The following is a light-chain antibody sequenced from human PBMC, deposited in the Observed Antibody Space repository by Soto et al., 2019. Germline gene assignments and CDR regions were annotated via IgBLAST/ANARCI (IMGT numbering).Light chain of an antibody. CDR2: DAS. J-gene: IGKJ1*01. CDR3: QQYGSSRT. V-gene: IGKV3-20*01. Sequence: ENVLTQSPGTLSLSPGERATLSCRAGQSVSSSYLAWYQQKPGQAPRLLIYDASSRATGIPDRFSGSGSGTDFTLTISRLEPEDFAVYYCQQYGSSRTFGQGTKVDIK. CDR1: QSVSSSY.